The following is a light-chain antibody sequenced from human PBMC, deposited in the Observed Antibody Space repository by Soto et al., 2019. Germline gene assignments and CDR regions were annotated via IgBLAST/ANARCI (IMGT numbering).Light chain of an antibody. CDR2: DVT. J-gene: IGLJ2*01. CDR1: SSDVGGYDY. Sequence: QSVLTQPPSVSGSPGQSVTISCTGTSSDVGGYDYVSWYQQHPGKAPKLMIYDVTKRPSGVPDRFSGSKSGKTASLTISGHPDDDADYFCSSSNGGSFPYVFGAGTKLTVL. V-gene: IGLV2-11*01. CDR3: SSNGGSFPYV.